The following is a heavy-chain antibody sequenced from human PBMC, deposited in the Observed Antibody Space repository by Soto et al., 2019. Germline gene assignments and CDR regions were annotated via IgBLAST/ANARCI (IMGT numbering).Heavy chain of an antibody. CDR2: IYHSGST. CDR3: ARDRITMVRGSWY. J-gene: IGHJ4*02. CDR1: GGSISSSNW. Sequence: SETLSLTCAVSGGSISSSNWWSWVRQPPGKGLEWIGEIYHSGSTNYNPSLKSRVTISVDKSKNQFSLKLSSVTAADTAVYYCARDRITMVRGSWYWGQGTLVTVS. V-gene: IGHV4-4*02. D-gene: IGHD3-10*01.